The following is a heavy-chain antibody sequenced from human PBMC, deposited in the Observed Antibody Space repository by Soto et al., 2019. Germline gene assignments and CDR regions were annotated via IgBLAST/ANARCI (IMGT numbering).Heavy chain of an antibody. CDR3: TTDHGKEYYDILTGYSYYYYGMDV. Sequence: GGSLRLSCAASGFTFSNAWMNWVRQAPGKGLEWVGRIKSKTDGGTTDYAAPVKGRFTISRDDSKNTLYLQMNSLKTEDTAVYYCTTDHGKEYYDILTGYSYYYYGMDVWGQGTTVTVSS. J-gene: IGHJ6*02. D-gene: IGHD3-9*01. CDR2: IKSKTDGGTT. CDR1: GFTFSNAW. V-gene: IGHV3-15*07.